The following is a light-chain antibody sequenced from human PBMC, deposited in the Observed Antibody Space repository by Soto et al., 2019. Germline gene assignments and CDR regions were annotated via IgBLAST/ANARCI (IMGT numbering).Light chain of an antibody. Sequence: DIQMTQSPSSLSASVGDRVTITCRASQSISNYLSWYQQKPGKATKLLIYAASSLQSGVPSRFSGGGSGTDFTLTISSLQPEDFAPYYCQQSFSSPQITFGQGTRLEIK. CDR1: QSISNY. CDR3: QQSFSSPQIT. J-gene: IGKJ5*01. CDR2: AAS. V-gene: IGKV1-39*01.